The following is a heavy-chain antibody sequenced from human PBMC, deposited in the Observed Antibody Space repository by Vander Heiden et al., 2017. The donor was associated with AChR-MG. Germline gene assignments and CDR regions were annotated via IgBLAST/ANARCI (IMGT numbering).Heavy chain of an antibody. D-gene: IGHD5-12*01. Sequence: QVQLVQSGAEVKKPGASVKVSCKASGYTFTSYDINWVRQATGQGLEWMGWMNPNSGNTGYAQKFQGRVTMTRNTSISTAYMELSSLRSEDTAVYYCARVGRSGYARRRNWFDPWGQGTLVTVSS. CDR1: GYTFTSYD. J-gene: IGHJ5*02. CDR3: ARVGRSGYARRRNWFDP. CDR2: MNPNSGNT. V-gene: IGHV1-8*01.